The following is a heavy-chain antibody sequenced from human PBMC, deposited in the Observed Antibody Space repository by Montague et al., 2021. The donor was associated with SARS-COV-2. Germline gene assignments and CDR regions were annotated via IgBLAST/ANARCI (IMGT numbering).Heavy chain of an antibody. CDR2: IYYSGST. CDR3: ARRFTSDCSGGSCYRGLRCDP. CDR1: GGSISSSSYY. J-gene: IGHJ5*02. Sequence: SETLSLTCTVSGGSISSSSYYWGWIRQPPGKGLEWIGSIYYSGSTYYNPSLKSRVTISVDTSKNQFSLKLSSVTAADTAVYYCARRFTSDCSGGSCYRGLRCDPWGQGTLVTVSS. D-gene: IGHD2-15*01. V-gene: IGHV4-39*01.